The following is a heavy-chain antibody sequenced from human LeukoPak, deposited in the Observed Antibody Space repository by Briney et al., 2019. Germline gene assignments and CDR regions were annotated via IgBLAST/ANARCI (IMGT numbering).Heavy chain of an antibody. CDR3: TRDWGPLWFGELLSFDY. Sequence: PGRSLRLSCTASGFTFGDYAMSWFRQAPGKGLEWVGFISSKAYGGTTEYAASVKGRFTISRDDSKSIAYLQMNSLKTEDTAVYYCTRDWGPLWFGELLSFDYWGQGTLVTVSS. V-gene: IGHV3-49*03. D-gene: IGHD3-10*01. CDR1: GFTFGDYA. J-gene: IGHJ4*02. CDR2: ISSKAYGGTT.